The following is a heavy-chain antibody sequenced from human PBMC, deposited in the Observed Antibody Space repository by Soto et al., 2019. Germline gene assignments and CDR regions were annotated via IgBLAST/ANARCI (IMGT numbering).Heavy chain of an antibody. CDR1: GFTFSDYY. J-gene: IGHJ6*03. V-gene: IGHV3-11*04. CDR2: ISSSGSTI. CDR3: AKEAHSSSYVYMDV. Sequence: PGGSLRLSCAASGFTFSDYYMSWIRQAPGKGLEWVSYISSSGSTIYYADSVKGRFTISRDNAKNSLYLQMNSLRAEDTAAYYCAKEAHSSSYVYMDVWGKGTTVTVSS. D-gene: IGHD6-6*01.